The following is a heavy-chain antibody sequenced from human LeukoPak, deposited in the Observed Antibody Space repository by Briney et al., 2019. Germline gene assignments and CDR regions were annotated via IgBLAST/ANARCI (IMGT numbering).Heavy chain of an antibody. V-gene: IGHV3-7*01. CDR3: GRWGIEAAIDY. D-gene: IGHD2-2*01. J-gene: IGHJ4*02. CDR1: GFTFSPYW. CDR2: VNPDGSET. Sequence: GGSLRLSCATSGFTFSPYWMNWVRQALGKGLEWVANVNPDGSETYYLDSVKGRFTISRDNVKNSLYLLMNSLRAEDTAVYYCGRWGIEAAIDYWGQGTLVTVSS.